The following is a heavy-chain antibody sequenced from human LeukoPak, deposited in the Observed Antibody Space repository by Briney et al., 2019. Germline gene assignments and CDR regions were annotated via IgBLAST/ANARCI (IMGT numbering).Heavy chain of an antibody. V-gene: IGHV3-7*03. D-gene: IGHD6-6*01. CDR3: AKASIAARRLDY. CDR2: IKGDGSET. CDR1: GFTFNIYW. J-gene: IGHJ4*02. Sequence: GGSLRLSCASSGFTFNIYWMIWVRQAPGKGLEWVANIKGDGSETHYVDSVKGRFTISRDNSKNTLYLQMNSLRAEDTAVYYCAKASIAARRLDYWGQGTLVTVSS.